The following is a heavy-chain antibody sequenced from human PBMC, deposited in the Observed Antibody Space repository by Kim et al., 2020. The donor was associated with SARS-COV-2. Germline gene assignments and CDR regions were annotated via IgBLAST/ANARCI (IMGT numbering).Heavy chain of an antibody. CDR3: AKERYYGSGSDAMDV. D-gene: IGHD3-10*01. J-gene: IGHJ6*02. V-gene: IGHV3-23*01. CDR2: ASGSGDTT. Sequence: GGSLRLSCAASGFTFSSYAMSWVRQAPGKGLQWVSGASGSGDTTLYADPLKGRITMSRDNSKNILYLQMNSLRPEDTAVYYCAKERYYGSGSDAMDVWGQGTTVTVSS. CDR1: GFTFSSYA.